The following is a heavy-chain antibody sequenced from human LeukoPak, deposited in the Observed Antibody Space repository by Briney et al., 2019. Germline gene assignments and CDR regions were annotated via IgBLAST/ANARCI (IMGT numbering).Heavy chain of an antibody. J-gene: IGHJ4*02. CDR1: GFTFSIYG. CDR2: ISGGGANT. CDR3: AKDNSYGNFDY. V-gene: IGHV3-23*01. Sequence: GGSLRLSCAASGFTFSIYGMSWVRQAPGKGLEWVSAISGGGANTHYADSVEGRFTISRDNSRNTLYLQMNSLRAEDTAVYYCAKDNSYGNFDYWGQGTLVTVSS. D-gene: IGHD5-18*01.